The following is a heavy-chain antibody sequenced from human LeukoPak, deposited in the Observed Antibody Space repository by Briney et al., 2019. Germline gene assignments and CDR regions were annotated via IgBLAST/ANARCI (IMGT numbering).Heavy chain of an antibody. CDR1: GFTFSSYE. CDR3: ARPPLGAYSSSGIDY. V-gene: IGHV3-48*03. CDR2: ISSSGSTI. D-gene: IGHD6-6*01. J-gene: IGHJ4*02. Sequence: PGGSLRLSCAASGFTFSSYEMNWARQAPGKGLEWVSYISSSGSTIYYADSVKGRFTISRDNAKNSLYLQMNSLRAEDTAVYYCARPPLGAYSSSGIDYWGQGTLVTVSS.